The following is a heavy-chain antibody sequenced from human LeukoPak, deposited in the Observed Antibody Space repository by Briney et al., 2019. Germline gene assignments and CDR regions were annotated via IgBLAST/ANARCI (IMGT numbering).Heavy chain of an antibody. D-gene: IGHD5-18*01. Sequence: SETLSLTCTVSGGSISSSSYYWGWIRQPPGKGLEWNGSIYYSGSTYYNPSLKSRVTISVDTSKNQFSLKLSSVTAADTAVYYCARRYSYGYFPFDYWGQGTLVTVSS. J-gene: IGHJ4*02. CDR2: IYYSGST. CDR1: GGSISSSSYY. CDR3: ARRYSYGYFPFDY. V-gene: IGHV4-39*01.